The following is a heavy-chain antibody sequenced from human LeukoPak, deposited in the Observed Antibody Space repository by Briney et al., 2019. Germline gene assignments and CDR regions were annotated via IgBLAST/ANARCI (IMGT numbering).Heavy chain of an antibody. CDR3: ARDDRRGNWFDP. Sequence: SETLSLTCTVSGGSISSYYWSWVRQPAGKGLEWIGRIYTSGSTNYNPSLKSRVTMSVDTSKNQFSLKLSSVTAADTAVYYCARDDRRGNWFDPWGQGTLVTVSS. CDR2: IYTSGST. CDR1: GGSISSYY. V-gene: IGHV4-4*07. D-gene: IGHD1-14*01. J-gene: IGHJ5*02.